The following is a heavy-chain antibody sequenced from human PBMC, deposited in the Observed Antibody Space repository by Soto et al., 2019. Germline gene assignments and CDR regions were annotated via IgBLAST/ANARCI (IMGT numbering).Heavy chain of an antibody. CDR1: GGSISSYY. D-gene: IGHD3-10*01. J-gene: IGHJ6*02. Sequence: SETLSLTCTVSGGSISSYYWSCIRQSAGKGLEWIGRIYNGGNTQYNPSLKSRVTMSADTSKNQFSLRLNSVTAADTAVYYCARDGSDSYGLDVWGQGTTVTVSS. V-gene: IGHV4-4*07. CDR3: ARDGSDSYGLDV. CDR2: IYNGGNT.